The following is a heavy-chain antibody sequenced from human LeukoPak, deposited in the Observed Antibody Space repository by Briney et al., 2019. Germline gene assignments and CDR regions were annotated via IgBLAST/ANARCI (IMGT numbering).Heavy chain of an antibody. V-gene: IGHV4-34*01. D-gene: IGHD5-18*01. CDR2: INHSGST. Sequence: PSETLSLTRAVYGGSFSGYYWSWIRQPPGKGLEWIGEINHSGSTNYNPSLKSRVTISVDTSKNQFSLKLSSVTAADTAVYYCARLRGYDGYWGQGTLVTASS. CDR1: GGSFSGYY. J-gene: IGHJ4*02. CDR3: ARLRGYDGY.